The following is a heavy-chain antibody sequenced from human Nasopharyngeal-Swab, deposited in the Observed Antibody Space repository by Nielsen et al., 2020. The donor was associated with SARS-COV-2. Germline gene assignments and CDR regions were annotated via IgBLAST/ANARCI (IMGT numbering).Heavy chain of an antibody. CDR2: IDPSDSYT. Sequence: GGSLRLPCKAPGSSSTSYWISWVPQMPGKGLEWMGRIDPSDSYTNYSPSFQGQVTISAAKSISTAYLQWSSLKAPYTAMYYCARQYSSSSYWGQGTLVTVSS. J-gene: IGHJ4*02. V-gene: IGHV5-10-1*01. CDR3: ARQYSSSSY. D-gene: IGHD6-6*01. CDR1: GSSSTSYW.